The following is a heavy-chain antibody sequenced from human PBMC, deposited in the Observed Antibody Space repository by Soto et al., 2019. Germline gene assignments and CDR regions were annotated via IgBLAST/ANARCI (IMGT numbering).Heavy chain of an antibody. CDR3: ASLGGYCSGGSCKGVDY. D-gene: IGHD2-15*01. Sequence: SETLSLTCTVSGGSISSYYWSWIRQPPGKGLEWIGYIYYSGSTNYNPSLKSRVTISVDTSKNQFSLKLSSVTAADTAVYYCASLGGYCSGGSCKGVDYWGQGTLVTVSS. J-gene: IGHJ4*02. CDR1: GGSISSYY. CDR2: IYYSGST. V-gene: IGHV4-59*08.